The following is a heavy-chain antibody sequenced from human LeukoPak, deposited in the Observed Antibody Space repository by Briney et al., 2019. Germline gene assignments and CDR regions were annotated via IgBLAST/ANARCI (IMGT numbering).Heavy chain of an antibody. CDR2: MNPNSGNT. D-gene: IGHD4-17*01. J-gene: IGHJ1*01. CDR1: GYTFTSYD. Sequence: GASVKVSCKASGYTFTSYDINWVRQATGQGLEWMGWMNPNSGNTGYAQKFQGRVTITRNTSISTAYMELSSLRSEDTAVYYCAREWATVHHGDLQHWGQGTLVTVSS. V-gene: IGHV1-8*03. CDR3: AREWATVHHGDLQH.